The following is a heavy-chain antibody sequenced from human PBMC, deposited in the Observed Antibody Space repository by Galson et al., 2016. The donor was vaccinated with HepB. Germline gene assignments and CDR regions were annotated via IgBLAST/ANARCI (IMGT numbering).Heavy chain of an antibody. J-gene: IGHJ4*02. CDR2: IRGRSGDT. CDR3: VKDLLALTD. D-gene: IGHD3-3*02. Sequence: SLRLSCAASGFTFADYLMSWVRQAPGIRGRSGDTYYADSVKGRLIISRDNTKDMVYLQMNSVRVEDTAIYYCVKDLLALTDWGQGALVTVSS. CDR1: GFTFADYL. V-gene: IGHV3-23*01.